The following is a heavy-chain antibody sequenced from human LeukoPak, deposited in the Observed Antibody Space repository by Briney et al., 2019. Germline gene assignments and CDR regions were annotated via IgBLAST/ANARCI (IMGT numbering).Heavy chain of an antibody. V-gene: IGHV3-73*01. D-gene: IGHD4-17*01. Sequence: GGSLRLSCAASGFTFSGSAMHWVRQASGKGLEWVGRIRSKANSYATAYAASVKGRFTISRDDSKNTAYLQMNSLKTEDTAVYYCTRTGYGDYVYYGMDVWGQGTTVTVSS. J-gene: IGHJ6*02. CDR2: IRSKANSYAT. CDR3: TRTGYGDYVYYGMDV. CDR1: GFTFSGSA.